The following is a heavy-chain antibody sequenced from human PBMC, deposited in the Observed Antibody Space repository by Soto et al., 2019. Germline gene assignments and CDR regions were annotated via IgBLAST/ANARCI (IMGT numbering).Heavy chain of an antibody. CDR1: GYTFTSYA. D-gene: IGHD5-18*01. J-gene: IGHJ6*04. V-gene: IGHV1-3*01. CDR3: ARNPVDTAISYYYYGMDV. Sequence: GASVNVSCKASGYTFTSYAMHWVRQAPGQRLEWMGWINAGNGNTKYSQKFQGRVTITRDTSASTAYMELSSLRSEDTAVYYCARNPVDTAISYYYYGMDVWGEGTTVTVSS. CDR2: INAGNGNT.